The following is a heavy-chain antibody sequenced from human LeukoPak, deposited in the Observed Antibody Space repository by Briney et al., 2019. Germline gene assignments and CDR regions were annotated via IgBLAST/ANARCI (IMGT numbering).Heavy chain of an antibody. CDR1: GYTFTSYG. J-gene: IGHJ5*02. CDR2: ISAYNGNT. V-gene: IGHV1-18*01. Sequence: GASVTVSCKASGYTFTSYGISWVRQAPGQGLEWMGWISAYNGNTNYAQKLQGRVTMTTDTSTSTAYMELRSLRSDDTAVYYCARFLAVAPTNWFDPWGPGSLVTVSS. D-gene: IGHD6-19*01. CDR3: ARFLAVAPTNWFDP.